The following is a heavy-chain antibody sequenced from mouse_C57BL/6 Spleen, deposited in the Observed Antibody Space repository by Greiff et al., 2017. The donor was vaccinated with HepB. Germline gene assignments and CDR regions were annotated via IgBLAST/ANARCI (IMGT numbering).Heavy chain of an antibody. CDR3: ARGGYYGSLDY. Sequence: VQLVESGAELVRPGSSVKLSCKASGYTFTSYWMHWVKQRPIQGLEWIGNIDPSDSETHYNQKFKDKATLTVDKSSSTAYMQLSSLTSEDSAVYYCARGGYYGSLDYWGQGTTLTVSS. CDR2: IDPSDSET. CDR1: GYTFTSYW. V-gene: IGHV1-52*01. J-gene: IGHJ2*01. D-gene: IGHD1-1*01.